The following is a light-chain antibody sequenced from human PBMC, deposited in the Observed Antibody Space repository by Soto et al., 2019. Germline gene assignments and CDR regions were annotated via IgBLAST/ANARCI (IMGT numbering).Light chain of an antibody. Sequence: EIVLTQSPGTLSLSPGERASLSCRASQSVSSEKLAWYQQKPGQAPRLLISGASGRATGIPERFSGSGSGTDFSLTISRLEPEDSAVYYCQQYGSSLLTFGGGTKVDI. CDR2: GAS. V-gene: IGKV3-20*01. J-gene: IGKJ4*01. CDR1: QSVSSEK. CDR3: QQYGSSLLT.